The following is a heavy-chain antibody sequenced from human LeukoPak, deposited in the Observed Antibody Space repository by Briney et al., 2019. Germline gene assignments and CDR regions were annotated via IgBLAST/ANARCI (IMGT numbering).Heavy chain of an antibody. J-gene: IGHJ5*02. CDR2: IYYSGST. V-gene: IGHV4-31*03. CDR3: AREPNYGSGSGGVS. CDR1: GGSISSGGYY. D-gene: IGHD3-10*01. Sequence: PSETLSLTCTVSGGSISSGGYYWSWIRQHPGKGLEWIGYIYYSGSTYYNPSLKSRVTISVDTSKNQFSLKLSSVTAADTAVYYCAREPNYGSGSGGVSWGQGTLVTVSS.